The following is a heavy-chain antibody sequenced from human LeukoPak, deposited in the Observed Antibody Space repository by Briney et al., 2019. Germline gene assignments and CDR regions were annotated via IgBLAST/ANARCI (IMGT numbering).Heavy chain of an antibody. CDR1: GGSISSYY. V-gene: IGHV4-59*13. CDR3: ARAAKGGSYYGIDY. D-gene: IGHD1-26*01. CDR2: IYYSGST. J-gene: IGHJ4*02. Sequence: SETLSVTCTVSGGSISSYYWSWIRQPPGNGLEWIGYIYYSGSTNYNPSLKSRVTISVDTSKNQFSLKLSSVTAADTAVYYCARAAKGGSYYGIDYWGQGTLVTVSS.